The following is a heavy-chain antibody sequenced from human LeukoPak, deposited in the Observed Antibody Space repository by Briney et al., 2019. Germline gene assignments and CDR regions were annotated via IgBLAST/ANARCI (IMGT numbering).Heavy chain of an antibody. V-gene: IGHV3-74*01. D-gene: IGHD3-16*02. CDR2: IDTDGSDR. Sequence: GGSLRLSCVASGFTFDRHWMHWVRQAPGKGLVWVSRIDTDGSDRGYAESVKGRFTIPRDNTKNTLYLQMDSLRVEDTAVYYCARGGFIVGANQYFQWWGQGTRVIVSS. CDR1: GFTFDRHW. J-gene: IGHJ4*02. CDR3: ARGGFIVGANQYFQW.